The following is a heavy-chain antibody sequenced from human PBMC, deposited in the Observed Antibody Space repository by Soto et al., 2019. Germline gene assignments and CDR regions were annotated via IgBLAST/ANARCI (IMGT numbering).Heavy chain of an antibody. Sequence: GGSLRLSCAASGITFSNYAMSWVRQAPGKGLEWVSAISGSGGSTYYADSVKGRFTISRDNSKNTLYVQMNSLRAEDTAVYYCAKYYSNYGYYYYGMDVWGQGTTVTVS. D-gene: IGHD4-4*01. CDR2: ISGSGGST. CDR1: GITFSNYA. J-gene: IGHJ6*02. CDR3: AKYYSNYGYYYYGMDV. V-gene: IGHV3-23*01.